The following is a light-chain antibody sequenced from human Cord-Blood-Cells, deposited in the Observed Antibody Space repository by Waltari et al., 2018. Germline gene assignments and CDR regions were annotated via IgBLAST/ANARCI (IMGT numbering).Light chain of an antibody. V-gene: IGLV10-54*01. CDR3: SAWDSSLSAWV. J-gene: IGLJ3*02. CDR2: RNN. Sequence: QAGLTQPPSVSKGLRQTATLTCTGNSNTVGNQGAAWLQQHQGHPPNLLSYRNNNRPSGISERLSASRSGNTASLTITGLQPEDEADYYCSAWDSSLSAWVFGGGTKLTVL. CDR1: SNTVGNQG.